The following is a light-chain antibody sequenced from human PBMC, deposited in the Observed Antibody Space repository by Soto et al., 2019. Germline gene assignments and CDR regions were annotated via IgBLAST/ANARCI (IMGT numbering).Light chain of an antibody. CDR2: AAS. V-gene: IGKV3-15*01. Sequence: EIVMTQSPVTLSVSPGERATLSCRASQSVSSNLAWYQQKPGQAPRLLIYAASTRATGIPARFSGSGSGTEFTLTISSLQSEDFEVYYCQQYNKWPLFTFGPGTKVDIK. CDR1: QSVSSN. J-gene: IGKJ3*01. CDR3: QQYNKWPLFT.